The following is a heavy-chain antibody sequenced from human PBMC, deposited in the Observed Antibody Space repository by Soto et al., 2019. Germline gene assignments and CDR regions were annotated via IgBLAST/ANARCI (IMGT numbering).Heavy chain of an antibody. CDR3: AIKPLQWLVPADLLYY. CDR2: ISGSGDST. CDR1: GFTFSSYG. Sequence: PGGSLILSCEVSGFTFSSYGMSWVRQAPGKGLEWVSSISGSGDSTYYADSVKGRFTISRDNSKNTLYLQMNSLRAEDTALYYCAIKPLQWLVPADLLYYWGKGTLVT. D-gene: IGHD6-19*01. J-gene: IGHJ4*02. V-gene: IGHV3-23*01.